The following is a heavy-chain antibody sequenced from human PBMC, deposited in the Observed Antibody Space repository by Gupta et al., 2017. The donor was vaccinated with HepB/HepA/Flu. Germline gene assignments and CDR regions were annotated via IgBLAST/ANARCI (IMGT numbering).Heavy chain of an antibody. CDR2: IYDSGST. Sequence: QLQLQESGPGLVKPSETLSLTCTVSGGSIRSSRYSWGWIRQPQRKGLEWIGSIYDSGSTYDKPSRKSRVTISVDTSKNQFSLKLSAVTAADTAVYYWARHHNGSEITIFGVVIIRGDAFDIWGQGTMVTVSS. CDR1: GGSIRSSRYS. CDR3: ARHHNGSEITIFGVVIIRGDAFDI. J-gene: IGHJ3*02. D-gene: IGHD3-3*01. V-gene: IGHV4-39*01.